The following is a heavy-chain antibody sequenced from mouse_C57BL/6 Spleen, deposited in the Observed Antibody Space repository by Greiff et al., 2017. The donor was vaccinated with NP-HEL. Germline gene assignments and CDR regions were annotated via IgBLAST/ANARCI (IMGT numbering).Heavy chain of an antibody. Sequence: VQRVESGAELAKPGASVKLSCKASGYTFTSYWMHWVKQRPGQGLEWIGYINPSSGYTKYNQKFKDKATLTADKSSSTAYMQLSSLTYEDSAVYYCARWYYGSSPAWFAYWGQGTLVTVSA. CDR3: ARWYYGSSPAWFAY. D-gene: IGHD1-1*01. J-gene: IGHJ3*01. CDR2: INPSSGYT. CDR1: GYTFTSYW. V-gene: IGHV1-7*01.